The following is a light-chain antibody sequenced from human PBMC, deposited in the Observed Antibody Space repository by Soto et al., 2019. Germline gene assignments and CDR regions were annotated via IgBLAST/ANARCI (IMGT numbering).Light chain of an antibody. Sequence: DIQMTQSPSSLSASVGDRVTVTCRASQSIGRYLNWYQQKPGKAPKLLIYDVSSLRSGVPSRFSGSGSGTEFTLTISSLQPEDFATYYCLQHNSYPRTFGQGTKVEIK. CDR1: QSIGRY. J-gene: IGKJ1*01. CDR3: LQHNSYPRT. CDR2: DVS. V-gene: IGKV1-17*01.